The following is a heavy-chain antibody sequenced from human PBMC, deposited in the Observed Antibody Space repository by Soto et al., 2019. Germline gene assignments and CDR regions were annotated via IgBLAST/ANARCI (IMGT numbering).Heavy chain of an antibody. CDR2: LNPKSGMT. CDR3: ARVAGSPDY. CDR1: GYTFTTYD. J-gene: IGHJ4*02. V-gene: IGHV1-8*01. Sequence: QVQLVQSGPEVKKPGASVKVSCKASGYTFTTYDFNWVRQAPGQGLEWMGWLNPKSGMTGSAQKFEGRVTMTRDSSISEVYMELSSLRAEDTAVYYCARVAGSPDYWGQGTLVTVSS. D-gene: IGHD1-26*01.